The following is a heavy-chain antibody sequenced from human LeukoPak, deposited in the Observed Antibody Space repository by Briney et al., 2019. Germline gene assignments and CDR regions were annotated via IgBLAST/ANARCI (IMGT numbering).Heavy chain of an antibody. D-gene: IGHD5-18*01. Sequence: GALRLSCAASGFTFSSYAMSWVRQAPGKGLEWVSVISASGGRTSYADSVKGRFTVSRDNSKNTLYLQMNSLKTEDTAVYYCTTAYELGVDTAMESASSAFDIWGQGTMVTVSS. CDR1: GFTFSSYA. V-gene: IGHV3-23*01. CDR2: ISASGGRT. J-gene: IGHJ3*02. CDR3: TTAYELGVDTAMESASSAFDI.